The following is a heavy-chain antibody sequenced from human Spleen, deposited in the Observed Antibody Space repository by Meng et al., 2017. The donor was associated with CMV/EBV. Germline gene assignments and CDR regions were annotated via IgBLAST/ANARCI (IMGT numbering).Heavy chain of an antibody. V-gene: IGHV4-59*01. CDR2: MYYSGST. Sequence: GSLRLSCTVSSGSFNYYYWSWIRQPPGKGLEWIGYMYYSGSTNYNPSLKSRVTISIDTSKNQFSLKLRSVTAADTAVYYCAREDYSNYGWFDPWGQGTLVTVSS. CDR1: SGSFNYYY. J-gene: IGHJ5*02. CDR3: AREDYSNYGWFDP. D-gene: IGHD4-11*01.